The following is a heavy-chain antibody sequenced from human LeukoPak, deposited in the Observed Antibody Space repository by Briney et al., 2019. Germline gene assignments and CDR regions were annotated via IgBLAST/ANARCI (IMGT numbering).Heavy chain of an antibody. CDR2: ITGSGGNT. J-gene: IGHJ4*02. Sequence: GASLRLSCAASGFAFSNYAMGWVRQAPGKGLEWVSAITGSGGNTYYADSVKGRFTISRDNSKNTLYLQMNSLRDEDTAVYYRAKWGDFDVLTGYYVPDFWGQGTLVTVFS. CDR3: AKWGDFDVLTGYYVPDF. CDR1: GFAFSNYA. V-gene: IGHV3-23*01. D-gene: IGHD3-9*01.